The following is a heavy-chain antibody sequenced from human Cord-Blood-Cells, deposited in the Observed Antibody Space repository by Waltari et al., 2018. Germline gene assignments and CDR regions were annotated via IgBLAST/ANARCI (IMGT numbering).Heavy chain of an antibody. D-gene: IGHD7-27*01. CDR3: ARVFQLGSHFDY. Sequence: EVQLVESGGGLVQPGGSLRRSCAASGFTFRSHWMSWVRQAPGKGLEWVANIKQDGSEKYYVDSVKGRFTISRDNAKNSLYLQMNSLRAEDTAVYYCARVFQLGSHFDYWGQGTLVTVSS. CDR1: GFTFRSHW. V-gene: IGHV3-7*01. J-gene: IGHJ4*02. CDR2: IKQDGSEK.